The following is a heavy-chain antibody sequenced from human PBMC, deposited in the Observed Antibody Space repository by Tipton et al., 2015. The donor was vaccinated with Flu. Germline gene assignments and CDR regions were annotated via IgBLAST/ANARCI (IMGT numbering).Heavy chain of an antibody. Sequence: QVQLVQSGAEVKPSQTLSLTCAISGDSVSSNSAAWNWFRQSPSRGLEWLGRTYYRSKWYNDYAVSVKSRITINPDTSKNQFSLQLNSGSPEDTAACYCTRGTGLFIGTGSFNSMDVWGQGTTVTAS. V-gene: IGHV6-1*01. CDR2: TYYRSKWYN. CDR3: TRGTGLFIGTGSFNSMDV. J-gene: IGHJ6*02. D-gene: IGHD2-15*01. CDR1: GDSVSSNSAA.